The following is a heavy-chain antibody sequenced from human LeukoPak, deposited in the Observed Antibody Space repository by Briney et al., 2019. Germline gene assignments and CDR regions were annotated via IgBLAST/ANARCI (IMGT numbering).Heavy chain of an antibody. D-gene: IGHD3-10*01. J-gene: IGHJ1*01. CDR2: IYYSGST. CDR1: GSSISSYY. Sequence: PAETLSLTCAASGSSISSYYRSWIRQPPGKGLEWIGYIYYSGSTKYNPSFKSRVTISADKSNNNFSLKRSHVTAADTAVYYCASSAIHGSGNQNGFWGQGTLVTVSS. V-gene: IGHV4-59*01. CDR3: ASSAIHGSGNQNGF.